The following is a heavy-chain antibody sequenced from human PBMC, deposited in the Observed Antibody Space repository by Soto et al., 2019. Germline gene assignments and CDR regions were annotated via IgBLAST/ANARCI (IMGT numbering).Heavy chain of an antibody. D-gene: IGHD1-20*01. J-gene: IGHJ6*02. CDR3: ARALPYNWNGFAEVHYYGMDV. V-gene: IGHV1-69*06. CDR2: IIPIFGTA. CDR1: GGTFSSYA. Sequence: QVQLVQSGADVRKPGASVKVSCKASGGTFSSYAISWVRQAPGQGLEWMGGIIPIFGTANYAQKFQGRVTITADKSTSTAYMELSSLRSEDTAVYYCARALPYNWNGFAEVHYYGMDVWGQGTTVTVSS.